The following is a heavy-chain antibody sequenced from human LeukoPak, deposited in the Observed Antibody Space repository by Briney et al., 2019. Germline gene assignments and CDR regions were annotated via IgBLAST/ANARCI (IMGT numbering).Heavy chain of an antibody. CDR1: GFTFSSYA. J-gene: IGHJ5*02. CDR2: ISGSGGST. CDR3: AKGSGYSYGYFGPWFDP. D-gene: IGHD5-18*01. V-gene: IGHV3-23*01. Sequence: PGGSLRLSCAASGFTFSSYAMSWVRQAPGKGLEWVPAISGSGGSTYYADSVKGRFTISRDNSKNTLYLQMNSLRAEDTAVYYCAKGSGYSYGYFGPWFDPWGQGTLVTVSS.